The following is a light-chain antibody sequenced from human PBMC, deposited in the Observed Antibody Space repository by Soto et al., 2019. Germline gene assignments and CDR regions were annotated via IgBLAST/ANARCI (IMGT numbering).Light chain of an antibody. Sequence: DIQMTQSPSTLSASVGDRVNITCRASQLISSWLAWDQQKPGKAPKLLIYESSSLERGVPSRFSCSGSGQEFNLNISSLKTDDFATYSCQQYDSYSWTFGQGTQLDIK. CDR1: QLISSW. V-gene: IGKV1-5*01. J-gene: IGKJ1*01. CDR2: ESS. CDR3: QQYDSYSWT.